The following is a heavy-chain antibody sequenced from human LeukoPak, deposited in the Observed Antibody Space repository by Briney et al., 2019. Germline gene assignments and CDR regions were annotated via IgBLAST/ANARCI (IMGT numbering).Heavy chain of an antibody. V-gene: IGHV4-59*01. CDR3: AREGGAISFIDY. CDR2: IYNSGST. CDR1: GGSISSYY. D-gene: IGHD3-16*02. Sequence: PSETLTLTCTVSGGSISSYYWSWVRQPPGKGLEWVGYIYNSGSTNYTPPLKSRVTISIDTSNTPFPLKLNPVTAADTAVYYCAREGGAISFIDYWGQGTLVTVSS. J-gene: IGHJ4*02.